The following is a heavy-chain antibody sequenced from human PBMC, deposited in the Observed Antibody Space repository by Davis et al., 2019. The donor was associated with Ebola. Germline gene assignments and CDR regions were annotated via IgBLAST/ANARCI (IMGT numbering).Heavy chain of an antibody. CDR2: ISGSGGST. Sequence: PGGSLRLSCAASGFTFSSYAMSWVRQAPAQVLVWVSAISGSGGSTYYADSVKGRFTISRDNSKNTLYLQMNSLRAEDTAVYYCAKGSGDGYRPGGYFDYWGQGTLVTVSS. CDR1: GFTFSSYA. CDR3: AKGSGDGYRPGGYFDY. J-gene: IGHJ4*02. D-gene: IGHD5-24*01. V-gene: IGHV3-23*01.